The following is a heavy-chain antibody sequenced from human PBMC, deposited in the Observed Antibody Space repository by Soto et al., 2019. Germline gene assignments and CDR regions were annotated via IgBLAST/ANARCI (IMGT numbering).Heavy chain of an antibody. CDR3: ARAPYRNVYATPNWFDP. CDR2: MNPNSGNT. D-gene: IGHD2-8*01. CDR1: GYTFTSYD. J-gene: IGHJ5*02. Sequence: ASVKVSCKASGYTFTSYDINWVRQATGQGLEWMGWMNPNSGNTGYAQKFQGRVTMTRNTSISTAYMELSSLRSEDTAVYYCARAPYRNVYATPNWFDPWGQGTLVTVSS. V-gene: IGHV1-8*01.